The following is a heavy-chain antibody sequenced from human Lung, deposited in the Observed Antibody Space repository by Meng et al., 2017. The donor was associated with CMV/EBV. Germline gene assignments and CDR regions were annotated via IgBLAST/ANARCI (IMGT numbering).Heavy chain of an antibody. CDR2: INPSSGST. J-gene: IGHJ4*02. D-gene: IGHD3-3*01. V-gene: IGHV1-46*01. CDR1: GYSFTSYL. Sequence: KASGYSFTSYLMHWVRQAPGQGLEWMGKINPSSGSTTYAQKFQGRVTMTRDTPTSTVYMELSSLRSEDTALYYCARDLEWLLSPFFDYWGQGTLVTVSS. CDR3: ARDLEWLLSPFFDY.